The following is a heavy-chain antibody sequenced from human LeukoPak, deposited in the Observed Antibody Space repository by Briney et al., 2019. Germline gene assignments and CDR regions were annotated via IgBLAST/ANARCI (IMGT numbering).Heavy chain of an antibody. D-gene: IGHD1-1*01. J-gene: IGHJ6*03. CDR1: GGSISSGGYY. Sequence: PSQTLSLTCTVSGGSISSGGYYWSWIGQHPGKGLEWIVYIYYSGSTYYNPSLKSRVTISVDTSKNQFSLKLSSVTAADTAVYYCARDSNFSGGNYYMDVWGKGTTVTVSS. CDR3: ARDSNFSGGNYYMDV. CDR2: IYYSGST. V-gene: IGHV4-31*03.